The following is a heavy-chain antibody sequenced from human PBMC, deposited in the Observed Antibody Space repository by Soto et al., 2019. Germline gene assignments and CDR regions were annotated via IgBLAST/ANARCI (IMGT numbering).Heavy chain of an antibody. J-gene: IGHJ4*02. D-gene: IGHD5-18*01. CDR3: ARGDTAMVAYFDY. Sequence: QVQLQESGPGLVTPSQTLSLTCTVSGGSISSGDYYWSWIRQPPGKGLEWIGYIYYSGSTYYNPSLKSRLTIAVDTSKNQFALKLSSVTAADTAVYYCARGDTAMVAYFDYWGQGTLVTVSS. CDR1: GGSISSGDYY. CDR2: IYYSGST. V-gene: IGHV4-30-4*01.